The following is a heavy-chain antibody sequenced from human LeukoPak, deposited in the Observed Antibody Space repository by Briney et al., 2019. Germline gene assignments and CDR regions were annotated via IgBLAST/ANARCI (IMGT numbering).Heavy chain of an antibody. D-gene: IGHD4-17*01. CDR1: GGSISSYY. CDR3: ARTRTTVTTNYYYYYGMDV. V-gene: IGHV4-59*01. Sequence: SETLSLTCTVSGGSISSYYWSWIRQPPGKGLEWIGYIYYSGSTNYNPSLKSRVTISVDTSKNQFSLKLSSVTAADTAVYHCARTRTTVTTNYYYYYGMDVWGQGTTVTVSS. CDR2: IYYSGST. J-gene: IGHJ6*02.